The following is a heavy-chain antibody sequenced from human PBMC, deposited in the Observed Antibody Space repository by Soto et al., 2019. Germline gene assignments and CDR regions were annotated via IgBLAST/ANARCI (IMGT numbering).Heavy chain of an antibody. Sequence: QLQLQESGSGLVKPSQTLSLTCAVSXXXXXXXXYSWSWIRQPPGKGLEWIGYMYHSGSTYYNPXXXXXXXXXXXXXXXXXXLKMXSXXXXDXAVYYCARVPDYWGQGMLVTVSS. CDR1: XXXXXXXXYS. CDR2: MYHSGST. D-gene: IGHD3-10*01. CDR3: ARVPDY. V-gene: IGHV4-30-2*01. J-gene: IGHJ4*02.